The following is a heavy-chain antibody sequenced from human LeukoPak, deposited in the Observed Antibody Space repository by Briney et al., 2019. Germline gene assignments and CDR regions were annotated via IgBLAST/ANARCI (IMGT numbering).Heavy chain of an antibody. J-gene: IGHJ4*02. V-gene: IGHV3-23*01. CDR3: AKGPWGSYRQSDY. Sequence: PGGSLRLSCAASGFTFSSYAMGWVRQAPGKGLEWVSAISGSGGSTYYADSVKGRFTISRDNSKNTLYLQMNSLRAEDTAVYYCAKGPWGSYRQSDYWGQGTLVTVSS. D-gene: IGHD3-16*02. CDR1: GFTFSSYA. CDR2: ISGSGGST.